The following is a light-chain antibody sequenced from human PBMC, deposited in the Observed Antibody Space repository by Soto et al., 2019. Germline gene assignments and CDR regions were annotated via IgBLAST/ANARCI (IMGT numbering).Light chain of an antibody. V-gene: IGLV2-14*01. CDR3: TSYASRSALV. CDR2: EVS. J-gene: IGLJ2*01. Sequence: QSVLTQPASVSGSPGQSITISCAGTSSDIGGYNYVSWYQHHPGKAPKLIIYEVSNRPSGVSTRFSGSKSGNTASLTISGLQAKDEADYFCTSYASRSALVFGGGTKVTVL. CDR1: SSDIGGYNY.